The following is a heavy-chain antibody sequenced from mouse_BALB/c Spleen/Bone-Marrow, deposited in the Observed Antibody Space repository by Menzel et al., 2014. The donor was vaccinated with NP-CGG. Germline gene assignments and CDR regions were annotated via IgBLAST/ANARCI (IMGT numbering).Heavy chain of an antibody. CDR1: GSTLSDFF. D-gene: IGHD4-1*01. V-gene: IGHV7-1*02. J-gene: IGHJ2*01. CDR3: ARGELETGSFDY. Sequence: EVQVVESGGGLVQPGDSLRLSCATSGSTLSDFFMDWVRQPPGKRLEWIAASRNKAHDFTTEYSASVKGRFIVSRDTSQGILYLQMHALRAEDTAIYYCARGELETGSFDYWGQGTTLTVSS. CDR2: SRNKAHDFTT.